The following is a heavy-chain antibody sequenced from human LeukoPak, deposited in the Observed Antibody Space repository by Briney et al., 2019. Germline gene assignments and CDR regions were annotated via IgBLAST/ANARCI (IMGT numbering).Heavy chain of an antibody. CDR3: AKDSPWYDSSTYYYFDY. V-gene: IGHV3-23*01. D-gene: IGHD3-22*01. Sequence: GGSLRLSCAGSGFTFNNYAMSWVRQAPGKGLEWVSAISGGGGTTYYADSVKGRFTISRDNSKDTLYLQVSGLRAEDTAVYFCAKDSPWYDSSTYYYFDYWGQGTLVTVSS. CDR2: ISGGGGTT. CDR1: GFTFNNYA. J-gene: IGHJ4*02.